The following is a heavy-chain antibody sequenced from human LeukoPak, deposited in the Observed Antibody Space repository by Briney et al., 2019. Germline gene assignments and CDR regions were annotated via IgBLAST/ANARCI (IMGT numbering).Heavy chain of an antibody. J-gene: IGHJ6*02. CDR3: GRVMPRHYYYGMDV. Sequence: SETLSLTCTVSGGSISSGGYYWSWIRQHPGKGLEWIGYIYYSGSTYYNPSLRSRVFISIDTSKDQFSLRLTSVTAADTAVYYCGRVMPRHYYYGMDVWGQGTTVTVSS. CDR1: GGSISSGGYY. V-gene: IGHV4-31*03. CDR2: IYYSGST. D-gene: IGHD2-2*01.